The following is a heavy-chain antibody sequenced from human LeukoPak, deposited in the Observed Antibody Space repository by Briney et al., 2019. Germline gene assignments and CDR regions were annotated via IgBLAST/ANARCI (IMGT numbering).Heavy chain of an antibody. CDR3: ARDDMGRGVLIDY. D-gene: IGHD3-10*01. V-gene: IGHV3-21*01. CDR2: ISSSSSYI. CDR1: GFTFGTYS. J-gene: IGHJ4*02. Sequence: GGSLRLSCGASGFTFGTYSMHWVRQAPGKGLEWVSSISSSSSYIYYADSVKGRFTISRDNAKNSLFLQMSSLRAEDTAVYYCARDDMGRGVLIDYWGQGTLVTVSS.